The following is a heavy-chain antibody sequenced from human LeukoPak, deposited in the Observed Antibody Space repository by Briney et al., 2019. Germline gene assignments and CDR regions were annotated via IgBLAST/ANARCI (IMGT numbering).Heavy chain of an antibody. CDR2: IYYSGST. D-gene: IGHD1-7*01. J-gene: IGHJ6*03. V-gene: IGHV4-59*11. CDR3: ARVTTGTTGYYYYYYYMDV. Sequence: SETLSLTCTVSGGSISSHYWSWIWQPPGKGLEWIGYIYYSGSTNYNPTLKSRVTISVDTSKNQFSLKLSSVAAADTAVYYCARVTTGTTGYYYYYYYMDVWGKGTTVTASS. CDR1: GGSISSHY.